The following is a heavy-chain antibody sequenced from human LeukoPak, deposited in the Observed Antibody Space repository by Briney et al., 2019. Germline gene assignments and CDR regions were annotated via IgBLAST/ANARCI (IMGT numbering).Heavy chain of an antibody. CDR3: ARGRGGSSSWYSPFDY. Sequence: GGSLRLSCAASGFTFSSYGMHWVRQAPGKGLEWVAVIWYDGSNKYYADSVKGRFTISRDNSKNTLYLQMNSLRAEDTAVYYCARGRGGSSSWYSPFDYWGQGNPGHRLL. CDR2: IWYDGSNK. D-gene: IGHD6-13*01. CDR1: GFTFSSYG. J-gene: IGHJ4*01. V-gene: IGHV3-33*01.